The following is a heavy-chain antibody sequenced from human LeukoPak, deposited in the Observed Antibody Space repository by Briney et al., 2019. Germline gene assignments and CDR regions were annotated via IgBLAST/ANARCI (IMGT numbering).Heavy chain of an antibody. J-gene: IGHJ3*02. D-gene: IGHD3-22*01. Sequence: GASVKVSCKASGYSFTSYDINWVRQATGQGLEWMGWINPNSGATKYAQKFQGWVTMTRDTSISTAYMELGGLRSDVTAMYYCARGEYESSGYRSEAFDIWGQGTMVTASS. CDR1: GYSFTSYD. CDR3: ARGEYESSGYRSEAFDI. V-gene: IGHV1-2*04. CDR2: INPNSGAT.